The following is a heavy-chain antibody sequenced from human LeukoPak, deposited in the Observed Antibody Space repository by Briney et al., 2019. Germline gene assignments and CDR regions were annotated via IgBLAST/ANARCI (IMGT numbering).Heavy chain of an antibody. CDR2: IYTSGST. V-gene: IGHV4-61*02. Sequence: SETLSLTCTVSGGSISSGSYYWSWIRQPAGKGLEWIGRIYTSGSTNYNPSLKSRVTISVDTPKTQFSLKLSSVTAADTAVYYCARDLGFTYYDFWSGYFMGDAFDIWGQGTMVTVSS. J-gene: IGHJ3*02. CDR3: ARDLGFTYYDFWSGYFMGDAFDI. CDR1: GGSISSGSYY. D-gene: IGHD3-3*01.